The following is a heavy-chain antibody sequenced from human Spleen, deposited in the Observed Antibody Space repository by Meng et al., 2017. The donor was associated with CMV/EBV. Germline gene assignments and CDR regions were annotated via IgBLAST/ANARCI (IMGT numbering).Heavy chain of an antibody. D-gene: IGHD2-2*02. CDR3: ARDRHGFCSSINCYTGYYYGMDV. CDR1: YT. V-gene: IGHV3-30*04. CDR2: ISFDGTKK. J-gene: IGHJ6*02. Sequence: YTMHWVRQAPGKGLEWVAVISFDGTKKYHADSVKGRFTVSRDNSKNTLFLQMDSLRREDTAVYYCARDRHGFCSSINCYTGYYYGMDVWGPGTLVTVSS.